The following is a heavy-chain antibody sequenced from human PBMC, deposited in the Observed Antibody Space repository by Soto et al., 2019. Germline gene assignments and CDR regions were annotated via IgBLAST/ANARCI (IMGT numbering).Heavy chain of an antibody. CDR2: INPSGGST. Sequence: ASVKVSCKASGYTFTIYYMHWVRQAPGQGLEWMGIINPSGGSTSYAQKFQGRVTMTRDTSTRTVYMELSSLRSEDTAVYYCARAADYGSGSYYQHPYYYYGMDVWGQGTTVTASS. CDR1: GYTFTIYY. J-gene: IGHJ6*02. D-gene: IGHD3-10*01. CDR3: ARAADYGSGSYYQHPYYYYGMDV. V-gene: IGHV1-46*01.